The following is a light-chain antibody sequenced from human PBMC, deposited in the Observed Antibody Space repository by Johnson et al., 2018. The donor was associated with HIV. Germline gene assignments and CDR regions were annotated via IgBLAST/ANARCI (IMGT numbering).Light chain of an antibody. CDR1: SSNIVNNY. CDR3: GTWDTSLGAQYV. Sequence: QSVLTQPPSVSAAPGQKVTISCSGSSSNIVNNYVSWYQQFPGTAPKLLIYENNKRPSGIPDRFSGSKSGTSATLGITGLQTGDEADYYCGTWDTSLGAQYVFGTGTKVTVL. CDR2: ENN. J-gene: IGLJ1*01. V-gene: IGLV1-51*02.